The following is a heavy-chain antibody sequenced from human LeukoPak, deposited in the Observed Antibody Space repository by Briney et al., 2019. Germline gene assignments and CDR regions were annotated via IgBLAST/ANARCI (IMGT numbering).Heavy chain of an antibody. CDR2: IKQDGSEK. CDR1: GFTFSNAW. D-gene: IGHD3-22*01. Sequence: GGSLRLSCAASGFTFSNAWMSWVRQAPGKGLEWVANIKQDGSEKYYVDSVKGRFTISRDNAKNSLYLQMNSLRAEDTAVYYCAREGYNYYDSSGYTGLDYWGQGTLVTVSS. J-gene: IGHJ4*02. CDR3: AREGYNYYDSSGYTGLDY. V-gene: IGHV3-7*01.